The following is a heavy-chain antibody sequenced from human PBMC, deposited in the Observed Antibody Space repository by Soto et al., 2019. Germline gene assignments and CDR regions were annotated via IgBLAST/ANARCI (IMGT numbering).Heavy chain of an antibody. CDR1: GFTFSSYS. V-gene: IGHV3-21*01. CDR2: ISSSSYI. J-gene: IGHJ3*02. D-gene: IGHD3-10*01. CDR3: ARVGPTGGYYGSGSYAEGDAFDI. Sequence: GGSLRLSCAASGFTFSSYSMNWVRQAPGKGLEWVSSISSSSYIYYADSVKGRFTISRDNAKNSLYLQMNSLRAEDTAVYYCARVGPTGGYYGSGSYAEGDAFDIWGQGTMVTVSS.